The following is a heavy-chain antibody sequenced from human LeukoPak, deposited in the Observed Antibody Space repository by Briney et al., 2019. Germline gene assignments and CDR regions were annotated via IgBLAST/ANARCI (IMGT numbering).Heavy chain of an antibody. CDR1: GYTFTSYG. CDR3: AREGLHSGSPVADY. J-gene: IGHJ4*02. D-gene: IGHD1-26*01. V-gene: IGHV1-18*01. CDR2: ISAYNGNT. Sequence: ASVKVSCKASGYTFTSYGITWVRQAPGQGLEWMGWISAYNGNTNYAQKLQGRVTMTTDTPTSTAYMELRSLRSDDTAVYYCAREGLHSGSPVADYWGQGTLVTVSS.